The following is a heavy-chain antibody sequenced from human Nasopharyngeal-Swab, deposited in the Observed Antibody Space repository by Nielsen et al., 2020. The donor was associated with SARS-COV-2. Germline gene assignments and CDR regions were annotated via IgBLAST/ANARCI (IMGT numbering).Heavy chain of an antibody. D-gene: IGHD3-22*01. Sequence: GESLKISCAASGFIVSSNYMSWVRQAPGKGLEWVPVIYPDDITSYVDSVKGRFTTSRENSKNTLYLQMNSLRAEDTAVYYCARERRSGLRYYFDYWGQGTLVTVSS. J-gene: IGHJ4*02. CDR1: GFIVSSNY. CDR3: ARERRSGLRYYFDY. CDR2: IYPDDIT. V-gene: IGHV3-53*01.